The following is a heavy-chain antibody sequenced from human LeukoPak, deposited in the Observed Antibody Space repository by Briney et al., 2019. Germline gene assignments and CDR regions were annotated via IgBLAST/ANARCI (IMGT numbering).Heavy chain of an antibody. J-gene: IGHJ6*02. CDR1: GGSIDITNY. V-gene: IGHV4-4*03. CDR3: ATAPILRGEGGEHYKYGMDV. D-gene: IGHD2-2*02. CDR2: IYHNGTH. Sequence: PPGTLSLTCGVSGGSIDITNYWSWVRQSPGKGLEWIGEIYHNGTHNYNPSLKSRVTISADTFKNHFSLKLTSVTAADTAVYYCATAPILRGEGGEHYKYGMDVWGQGTTVIVPS.